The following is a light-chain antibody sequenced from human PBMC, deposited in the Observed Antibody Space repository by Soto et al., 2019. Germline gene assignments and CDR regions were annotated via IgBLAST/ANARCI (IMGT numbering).Light chain of an antibody. J-gene: IGLJ1*01. CDR2: AVS. CDR1: SSDIGGYNY. V-gene: IGLV2-14*01. Sequence: QSALTQPASVSGSPGQSITFSCTGTSSDIGGYNYVSWYQQHPGKAPKLMIYAVSNRPSGVSDRFSGSKSGNTASLTISGLQAEDEADYYCTSYTSSTTNNVFGTGTKLTVL. CDR3: TSYTSSTTNNV.